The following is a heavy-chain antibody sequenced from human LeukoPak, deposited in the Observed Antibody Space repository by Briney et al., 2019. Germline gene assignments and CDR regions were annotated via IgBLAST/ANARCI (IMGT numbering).Heavy chain of an antibody. CDR2: ITGSGGST. D-gene: IGHD3-10*01. J-gene: IGHJ6*02. CDR1: GFTFSSYA. Sequence: PGGSLRLSCAASGFTFSSYAMSWVRQAPGKGLEWVSAITGSGGSTYYADSVKGRFTISRDNAKNSLYLQMNSLRAEDTAVYYCARASRYYGSGSFPMDVWGQGTTVTVSS. CDR3: ARASRYYGSGSFPMDV. V-gene: IGHV3-23*01.